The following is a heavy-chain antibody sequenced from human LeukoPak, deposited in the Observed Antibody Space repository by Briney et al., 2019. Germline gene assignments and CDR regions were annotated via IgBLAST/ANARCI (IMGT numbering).Heavy chain of an antibody. J-gene: IGHJ3*02. Sequence: GGSLRLSCAASGFTFSSYSMSWVRQAPGKGLEWVSAISGGGGATFYADSVKGRFTISRDNSKNTLYLQMNGLRAEDTAVYYCAKDRRGNAPRGAFDIWGQGTMVTVSS. V-gene: IGHV3-23*01. D-gene: IGHD1-1*01. CDR3: AKDRRGNAPRGAFDI. CDR1: GFTFSSYS. CDR2: ISGGGGAT.